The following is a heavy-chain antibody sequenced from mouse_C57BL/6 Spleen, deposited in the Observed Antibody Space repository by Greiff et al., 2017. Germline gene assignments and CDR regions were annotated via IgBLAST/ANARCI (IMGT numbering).Heavy chain of an antibody. CDR3: ARDPYDYDGEFAY. CDR2: ISDGGSYT. CDR1: GFTFSSYA. D-gene: IGHD2-4*01. Sequence: EVKVVESGGGLVKPGGSLKLSCAASGFTFSSYAMSWVRQTPEKRLEWVATISDGGSYTYYPDNVKGRFTISRDNAKNNLYLQMSHLKSEDTAMYYCARDPYDYDGEFAYWGQGTLVTVSA. J-gene: IGHJ3*01. V-gene: IGHV5-4*01.